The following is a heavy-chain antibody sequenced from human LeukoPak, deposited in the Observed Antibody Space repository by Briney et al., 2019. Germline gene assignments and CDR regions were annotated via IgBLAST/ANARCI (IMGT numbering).Heavy chain of an antibody. CDR3: ARAARATSFDAFDI. CDR2: IYYSGST. D-gene: IGHD1-26*01. V-gene: IGHV4-59*08. Sequence: SETLSLTCTVSGGFISSYYWSWIRQPAGKGLEWIGYIYYSGSTNYNPSLRSRVTMSVDTSKNQFSLTLSSVTAADTAVYYCARAARATSFDAFDIWGQGTMVTVSS. CDR1: GGFISSYY. J-gene: IGHJ3*02.